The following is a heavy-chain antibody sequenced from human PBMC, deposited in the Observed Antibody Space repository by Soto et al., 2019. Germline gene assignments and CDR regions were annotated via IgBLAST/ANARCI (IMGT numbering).Heavy chain of an antibody. J-gene: IGHJ5*02. CDR1: GYTFTNYY. CDR3: ARAPAAIWWFDP. V-gene: IGHV1-46*01. D-gene: IGHD2-2*02. Sequence: QAQLVQSGAEVKKPGASVKVSCKASGYTFTNYYIHWVRQAPGQGLEWMGIINPIGGDTTYAQHFQGSLTMTTDTFTSTVYMELSSLRSEDTAVYYCARAPAAIWWFDPGGQGTLVTVSS. CDR2: INPIGGDT.